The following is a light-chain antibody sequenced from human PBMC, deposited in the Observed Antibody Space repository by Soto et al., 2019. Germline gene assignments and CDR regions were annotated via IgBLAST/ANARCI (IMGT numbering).Light chain of an antibody. CDR1: NIGSKI. J-gene: IGLJ2*01. Sequence: SYELTQPLSVSVALGQTTKITCGGNNIGSKIVHWYQQKPGQAPVLVIYRDSNRPSGIPERFSGSNSGNTATLTISRAQAGDEADYYCQVWDSTTVVFGGRTKVTVL. CDR3: QVWDSTTVV. CDR2: RDS. V-gene: IGLV3-9*01.